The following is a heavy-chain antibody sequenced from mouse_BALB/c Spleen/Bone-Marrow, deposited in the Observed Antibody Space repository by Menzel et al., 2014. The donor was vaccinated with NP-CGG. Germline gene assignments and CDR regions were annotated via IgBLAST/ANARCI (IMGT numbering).Heavy chain of an antibody. J-gene: IGHJ4*01. V-gene: IGHV2-2*02. Sequence: QVQLQQSGPGLVQPSQSLSITCTVSGFSLTSYGVHWVRQSPGKGLEWLGVIWSGGTTDYNAPFISRLSISKDNSKSRVFFKMNSLQANDTAIYYCARNPIRRNAMDYWGQGTSVTVSS. CDR2: IWSGGTT. CDR1: GFSLTSYG. D-gene: IGHD2-12*01. CDR3: ARNPIRRNAMDY.